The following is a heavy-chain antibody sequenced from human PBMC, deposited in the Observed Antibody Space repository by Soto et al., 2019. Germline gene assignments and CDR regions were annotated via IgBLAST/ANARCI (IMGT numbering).Heavy chain of an antibody. D-gene: IGHD6-13*01. J-gene: IGHJ4*02. CDR1: GGTFSSYR. Sequence: SVKVSCKASGGTFSSYRINWVRQVPGQGLEWVGGIVPIRRTADYAQTFQGRVIITADESARTSYMELRSLRSQDTAVYYCVRDSGAKLSSSWGQGTLVTVSS. CDR2: IVPIRRTA. CDR3: VRDSGAKLSSS. V-gene: IGHV1-69*13.